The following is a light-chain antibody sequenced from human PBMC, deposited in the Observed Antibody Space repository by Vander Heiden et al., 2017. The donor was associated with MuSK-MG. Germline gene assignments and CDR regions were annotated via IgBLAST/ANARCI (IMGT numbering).Light chain of an antibody. CDR1: QYISNW. V-gene: IGKV1-33*01. CDR2: EAS. CDR3: QQYDNFPYT. J-gene: IGKJ2*01. Sequence: IQLTQPPSSLSASVGDRVTITCQASQYISNWLNWYQQKPGKAPKLLIYEASNLETGVPSRFSGSGSGTEFTLTISSLQPEDIATYYCQQYDNFPYTFGQGTKLEIK.